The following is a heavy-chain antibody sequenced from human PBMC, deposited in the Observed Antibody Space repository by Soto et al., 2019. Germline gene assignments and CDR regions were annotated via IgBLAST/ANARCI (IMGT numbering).Heavy chain of an antibody. CDR3: ATWHEREHAYDV. CDR1: GLTISDKKY. V-gene: IGHV3-53*01. J-gene: IGHJ3*01. D-gene: IGHD1-1*01. CDR2: LYDVDGS. Sequence: DVQLVESGGGLIQPGESLRLSCAAFGLTISDKKYVAWFRQAPGKGLEWVSALYDVDGSFYADSVKGRFTTSSDSSKTTVYLQMNDLRPDDTAVYYCATWHEREHAYDVWGQGTTVTVSS.